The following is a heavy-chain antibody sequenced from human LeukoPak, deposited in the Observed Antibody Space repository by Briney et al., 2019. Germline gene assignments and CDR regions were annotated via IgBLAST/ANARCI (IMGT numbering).Heavy chain of an antibody. D-gene: IGHD6-19*01. Sequence: ASVKVSCKASGYTFTDYYMHWVRQAPGQGLEWMGWINPNSGGTNYVQKFQGRVTITADKSTSTAYMELSSLRSEDTAVYYCASVLSGIAVAGSFDPWGQGTLVTVSS. J-gene: IGHJ5*02. CDR3: ASVLSGIAVAGSFDP. V-gene: IGHV1-2*02. CDR1: GYTFTDYY. CDR2: INPNSGGT.